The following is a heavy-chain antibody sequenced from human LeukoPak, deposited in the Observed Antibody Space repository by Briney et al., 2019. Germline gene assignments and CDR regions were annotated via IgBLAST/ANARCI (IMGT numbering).Heavy chain of an antibody. CDR3: ARGRYSGGGIDN. D-gene: IGHD6-19*01. CDR2: INHSGNT. CDR1: GGSFSGYY. V-gene: IGHV4-34*01. Sequence: PSETLSLTCAVYGGSFSGYYWNWIRQPPGKGLEWIGEINHSGNTNYNPSLKSRVTMSVDTSKNQFSLRLSSVTAADTAVYYCARGRYSGGGIDNWGEGTLVTVSS. J-gene: IGHJ4*02.